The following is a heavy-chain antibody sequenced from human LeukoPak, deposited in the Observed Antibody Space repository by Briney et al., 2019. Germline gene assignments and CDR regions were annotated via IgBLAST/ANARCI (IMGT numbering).Heavy chain of an antibody. V-gene: IGHV4-34*01. CDR3: ARDLRSGLYGVGAFDI. D-gene: IGHD4-17*01. Sequence: PSETLSLTCAVYGGSFSGYYWSWIRQPPGKGLEWIGEINHSGSTNYNPSLKSRVTISVDTSKNQFSLKLSSVTAADTAVYYCARDLRSGLYGVGAFDIWGQGTMVTVSS. J-gene: IGHJ3*02. CDR1: GGSFSGYY. CDR2: INHSGST.